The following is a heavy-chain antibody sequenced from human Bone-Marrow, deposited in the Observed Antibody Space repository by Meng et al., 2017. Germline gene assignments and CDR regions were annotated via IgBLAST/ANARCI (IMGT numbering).Heavy chain of an antibody. CDR2: INHSGST. D-gene: IGHD3-22*01. CDR1: GWSFSGYY. CDR3: VRLAYDSSGYWFDY. J-gene: IGHJ4*02. Sequence: QVQLQQGGAGLLKPSWTLSLTCAVYGWSFSGYYWSWIRQPPGKGLEWIGEINHSGSTNYNPSLKSRVTISVDTSKNQFSLKLSSVTAADTAVYYCVRLAYDSSGYWFDYWGQGTLVTVSS. V-gene: IGHV4-34*01.